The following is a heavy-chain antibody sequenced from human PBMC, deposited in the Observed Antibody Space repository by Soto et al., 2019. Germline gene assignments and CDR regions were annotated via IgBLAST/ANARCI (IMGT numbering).Heavy chain of an antibody. CDR3: ARGVKYGAYSRWFDP. V-gene: IGHV1-8*01. D-gene: IGHD4-17*01. CDR1: GNTFTSYD. CDR2: MNPNSGNT. J-gene: IGHJ5*02. Sequence: QVQLVQSGAEVKKPGASVKVSCKASGNTFTSYDINWVRQATGQGLEYLGWMNPNSGNTAYVQKFQGRVTMTGDTSITTAYRELSGLRSGDTAVYFCARGVKYGAYSRWFDPWGQGTLVTVSS.